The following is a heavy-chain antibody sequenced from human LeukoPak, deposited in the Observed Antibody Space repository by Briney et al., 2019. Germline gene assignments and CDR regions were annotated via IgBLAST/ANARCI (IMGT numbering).Heavy chain of an antibody. D-gene: IGHD3-9*01. Sequence: PGGSLRLSCAASGFTFSSYDMHWVRQGTGKGLEWVSAIGTAGDTYYPGSVKGRFTISRENAKNSLYLQMNSLRAGDTAVYYCARAKGYYDILTGYPSGFDYWGQGTLVTVSS. V-gene: IGHV3-13*04. CDR3: ARAKGYYDILTGYPSGFDY. CDR1: GFTFSSYD. J-gene: IGHJ4*02. CDR2: IGTAGDT.